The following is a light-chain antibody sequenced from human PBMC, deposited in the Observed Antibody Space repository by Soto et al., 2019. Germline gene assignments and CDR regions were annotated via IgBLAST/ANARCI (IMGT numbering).Light chain of an antibody. CDR2: DAS. V-gene: IGKV3-11*01. CDR1: QSVSSY. J-gene: IGKJ5*01. Sequence: EIVLAQAPATLSLSPGEVATLSCSASQSVSSYLAWYQQKSGQGPRLLIYDASNRATGIPVRFSGSGSGTDFTLPISSLEPEDFAVYYCKQGSNWSNFGQGTRLEIK. CDR3: KQGSNWSN.